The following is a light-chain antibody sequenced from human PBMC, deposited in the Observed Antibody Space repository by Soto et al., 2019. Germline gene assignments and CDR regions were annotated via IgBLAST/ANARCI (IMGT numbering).Light chain of an antibody. V-gene: IGLV2-14*01. CDR1: SSDVGGYNY. Sequence: QSVLTQPASVSGSPGQSITISCTGTSSDVGGYNYVSWYQQHPGKAPKLMIYEVSNRPSGVSNRFSGSKSGNTASLTISGLQAEDEADYYCSSYTSRGRVFGTGTKLTVL. CDR2: EVS. CDR3: SSYTSRGRV. J-gene: IGLJ1*01.